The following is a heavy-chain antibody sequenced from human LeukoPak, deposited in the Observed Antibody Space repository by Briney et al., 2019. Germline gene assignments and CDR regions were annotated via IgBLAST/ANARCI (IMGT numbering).Heavy chain of an antibody. CDR1: GESFSGYF. CDR3: ARADVDTAMAAFPLY. D-gene: IGHD5-18*01. Sequence: SETLSLTCAVYGESFSGYFWSWIRQPPGKGLEWIGEINHSGSTNYNPSLKSRVTISVDTSKNQFSLKLSSVTAADTAVYYCARADVDTAMAAFPLYWGQGTLVTVSS. V-gene: IGHV4-34*01. CDR2: INHSGST. J-gene: IGHJ4*02.